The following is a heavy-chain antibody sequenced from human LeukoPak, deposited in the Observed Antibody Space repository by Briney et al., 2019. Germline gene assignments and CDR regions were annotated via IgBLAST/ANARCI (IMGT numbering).Heavy chain of an antibody. J-gene: IGHJ4*02. CDR3: ARGDFSSSWYADYFDY. V-gene: IGHV3-21*01. CDR1: GFTFSSYS. CDR2: ISSSSSYI. Sequence: GGSLRLSCAASGFTFSSYSMNWVRQAPGKGLEWVSSISSSSSYIYYADSVKGRFTISRDNAKNSLYLQMNSLRAEDTAVYYCARGDFSSSWYADYFDYWGQGTLVTVSS. D-gene: IGHD6-13*01.